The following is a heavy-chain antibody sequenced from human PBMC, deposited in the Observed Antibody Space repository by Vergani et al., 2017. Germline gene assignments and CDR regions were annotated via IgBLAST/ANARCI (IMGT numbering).Heavy chain of an antibody. CDR2: SYISGST. CDR3: ARGTFLHAFDN. CDR1: GDSISSGNYY. D-gene: IGHD1-26*01. V-gene: IGHV4-61*02. Sequence: QVQLQESGPGLLKASQTLSLTCSVAGDSISSGNYYWNWIRQPAGKGLEWMGRSYISGSTSYNPSIKSRITMSLDTSKNQFSLSLSSVTAADTAVYYCARGTFLHAFDNWGQGTVVTVSS. J-gene: IGHJ3*02.